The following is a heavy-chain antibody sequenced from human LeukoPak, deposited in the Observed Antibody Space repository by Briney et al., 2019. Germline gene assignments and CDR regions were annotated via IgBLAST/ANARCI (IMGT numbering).Heavy chain of an antibody. CDR2: ISSSGSTI. CDR3: AGDLGYSGYDSYFDY. D-gene: IGHD5-12*01. Sequence: GGSLRLSCAASGFTFSSYEMNWVRQAPGKGLEWVSYISSSGSTIYYADSVKGRFTISRDNAKNSLYLQMNSLRAEDTAVYYCAGDLGYSGYDSYFDYWSQGTLVTVSS. J-gene: IGHJ4*02. CDR1: GFTFSSYE. V-gene: IGHV3-48*03.